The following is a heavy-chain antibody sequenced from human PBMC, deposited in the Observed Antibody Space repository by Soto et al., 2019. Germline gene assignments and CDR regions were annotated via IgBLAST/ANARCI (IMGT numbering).Heavy chain of an antibody. CDR1: GVSISSYY. V-gene: IGHV4-59*01. D-gene: IGHD3-16*01. CDR2: IYYSGST. CDR3: ATEGGLSDFDY. Sequence: ASETLSLTCTVSGVSISSYYWSWIRQPPGKGLEWIGYIYYSGSTNYNPSLKSRVTISVDTSKNQFSLKLSSVTAADTAVYYCATEGGLSDFDYWGQGTLVTVSS. J-gene: IGHJ4*02.